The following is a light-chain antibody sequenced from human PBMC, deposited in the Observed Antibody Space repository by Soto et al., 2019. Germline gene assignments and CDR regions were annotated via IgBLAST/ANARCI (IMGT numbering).Light chain of an antibody. CDR3: QQTYRTLSIT. V-gene: IGKV1-39*01. Sequence: DIQMTQSPSSLSASVGDRVTITCRASESISRHLNWYQQKPGKAPKILIYAASSLQNGVPSRFRRSGSGTDFTLTITNLQPEDFATYYCQQTYRTLSITFGQGTRLDI. CDR2: AAS. CDR1: ESISRH. J-gene: IGKJ5*01.